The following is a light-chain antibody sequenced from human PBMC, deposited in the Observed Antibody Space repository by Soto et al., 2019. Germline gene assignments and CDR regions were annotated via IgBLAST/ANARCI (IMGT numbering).Light chain of an antibody. CDR3: MQATYLGT. Sequence: DIVLTQTPLSSAVTLGQPASISCRSSQSLVHRDGNTYLSWLQQRPGQPPRLLIYKISNRFSEVPDRFSGNGAGTDFTLKISRVEAEDVGVYYCMQATYLGTFGQGTKLEIK. V-gene: IGKV2-24*01. J-gene: IGKJ2*01. CDR2: KIS. CDR1: QSLVHRDGNTY.